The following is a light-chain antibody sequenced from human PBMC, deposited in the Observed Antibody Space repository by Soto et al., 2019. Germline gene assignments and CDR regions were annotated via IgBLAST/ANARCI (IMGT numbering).Light chain of an antibody. CDR3: QQYNSYSET. J-gene: IGKJ1*01. CDR2: KAS. V-gene: IGKV1-5*03. Sequence: DIQMTQSPSTLSASVGDRVTITCRASQSISSWLAWYQQKPGKAPKLLIYKASSLESGVPSRFSGSGSGTEFPLTISSLPPDDFATYYCQQYNSYSETFGQGTKVEIK. CDR1: QSISSW.